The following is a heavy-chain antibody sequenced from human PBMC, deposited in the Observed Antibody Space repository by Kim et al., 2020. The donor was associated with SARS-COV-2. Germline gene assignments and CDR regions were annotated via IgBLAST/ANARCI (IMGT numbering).Heavy chain of an antibody. V-gene: IGHV3-33*01. Sequence: GGSLRLSCAASGFTFSSYGMHWVRQAPGKGLEWVAAISYDGSIEYYVDSVKGRITISRDTSKNTLYLQMNSLRGDDTALYYCARDDTVTSLAYWGQGTLVTVSS. CDR1: GFTFSSYG. D-gene: IGHD4-17*01. CDR2: ISYDGSIE. J-gene: IGHJ4*02. CDR3: ARDDTVTSLAY.